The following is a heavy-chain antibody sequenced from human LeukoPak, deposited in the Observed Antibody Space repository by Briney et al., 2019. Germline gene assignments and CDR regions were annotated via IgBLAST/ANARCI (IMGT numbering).Heavy chain of an antibody. CDR3: ARCKGGWSDHFYGLDV. CDR1: GFTFSSYA. D-gene: IGHD6-19*01. CDR2: IYANGST. Sequence: GGSLRLSCAASGFTFSSYAMSWVRQAPGKGLEWVSVIYANGSTYYPDSVKGRFTISRDNSKSSLYLQMNNLRAEDTAVYYCARCKGGWSDHFYGLDVWGQGTTVTVSS. J-gene: IGHJ6*02. V-gene: IGHV3-23*05.